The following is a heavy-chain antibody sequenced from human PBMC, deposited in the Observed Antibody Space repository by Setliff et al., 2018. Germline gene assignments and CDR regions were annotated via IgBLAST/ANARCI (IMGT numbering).Heavy chain of an antibody. D-gene: IGHD3-10*01. V-gene: IGHV3-20*04. CDR1: GFTFDDFG. CDR2: TNWNGGST. J-gene: IGHJ4*02. CDR3: FGAGTCSY. Sequence: GGSLRLSCEAYGFTFDDFGMSWVRQAPGKGLEWVSGTNWNGGSTAYADSVKGRFTISRDNAGKALYLQMNAVRAEDTAVYYCFGAGTCSYWGQGTLVTVSS.